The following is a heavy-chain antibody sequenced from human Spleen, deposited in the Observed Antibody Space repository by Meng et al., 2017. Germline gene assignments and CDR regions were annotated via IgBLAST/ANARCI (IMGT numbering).Heavy chain of an antibody. CDR1: GFTFSDYY. Sequence: GESLKISCAASGFTFSDYYMSWIRQAPGKGLEWVSAISGSGGSTYYADSVKGRFTISRDNSKNTLYLQMNSLRAEDTAVYYCAKGTCSSASCYSVFDYWGPGTLVTVSS. J-gene: IGHJ4*02. V-gene: IGHV3-23*01. CDR2: ISGSGGST. CDR3: AKGTCSSASCYSVFDY. D-gene: IGHD2-2*01.